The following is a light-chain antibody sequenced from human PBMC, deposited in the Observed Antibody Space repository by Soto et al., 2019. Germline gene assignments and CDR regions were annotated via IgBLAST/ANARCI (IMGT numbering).Light chain of an antibody. V-gene: IGKV3-11*01. J-gene: IGKJ1*01. CDR3: QQRSNWPGT. CDR2: DAS. Sequence: EIVLTQSPGTLSFSPGERATLSCRASQSVSSYLAWYQQKPGQAPRLLIYDASNRATGIPARFSGSGSGTDFTLTISSLEPEDFAVYYCQQRSNWPGTFGQGTKVDIK. CDR1: QSVSSY.